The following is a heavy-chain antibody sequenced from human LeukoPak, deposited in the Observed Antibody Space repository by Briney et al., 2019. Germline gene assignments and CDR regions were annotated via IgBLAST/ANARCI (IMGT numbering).Heavy chain of an antibody. V-gene: IGHV4-59*01. Sequence: SETLSLTCTVSGGSISSYYWSWIRQPPGKGLEWIGYIYYSGSTNYNPSLKSRVTISVDTSKNQFSLKLSSVTAADTAVYYCARAARGYSVAFDIWGQGTMVTVSS. D-gene: IGHD5-18*01. J-gene: IGHJ3*02. CDR3: ARAARGYSVAFDI. CDR2: IYYSGST. CDR1: GGSISSYY.